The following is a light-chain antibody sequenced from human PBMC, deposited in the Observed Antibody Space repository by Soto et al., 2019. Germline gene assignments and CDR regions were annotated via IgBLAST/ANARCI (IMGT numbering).Light chain of an antibody. CDR1: SSDVGGYIH. CDR3: SSSTTTRTRV. Sequence: QSALTQPASVSGSPGQSITISCTGTSSDVGGYIHVSWYQQHPGKAPKLIIVEGSYRPAGVSTRFSGSKSGNTASLTISGLQANDDADYYCSSSTTTRTRVFGGGTKLTVL. V-gene: IGLV2-14*01. J-gene: IGLJ2*01. CDR2: EGS.